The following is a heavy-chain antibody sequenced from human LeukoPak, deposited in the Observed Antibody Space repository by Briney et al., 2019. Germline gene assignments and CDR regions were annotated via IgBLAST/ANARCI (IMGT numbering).Heavy chain of an antibody. D-gene: IGHD1-26*01. CDR2: TNHVGST. CDR3: ARHYDGRGSGSYYEDY. CDR1: GGSVISHY. Sequence: SETLSLTYTVSGGSVISHYWTWIRQPPGKGLQWVAYTNHVGSTDYNPSLKSRVTISVDTSKNQFSLKLSSVTAADTAVYYCARHYDGRGSGSYYEDYWGQGTLVIVSS. V-gene: IGHV4-59*08. J-gene: IGHJ4*02.